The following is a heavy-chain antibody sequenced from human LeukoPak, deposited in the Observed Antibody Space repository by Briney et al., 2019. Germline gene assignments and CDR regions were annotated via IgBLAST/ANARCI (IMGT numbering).Heavy chain of an antibody. V-gene: IGHV4-34*01. J-gene: IGHJ4*02. D-gene: IGHD3-16*02. CDR1: GGSFSGYY. Sequence: SETLSLTCAVYGGSFSGYYWSWIRQPPGKGLEWIGEINHSGSTNYNPSLKSRVTISVDTSKNQFSLKLSSVTAADTAVYYCASSKNYYDYVWGSYRPYDYFDYWGQGTLVTVSS. CDR2: INHSGST. CDR3: ASSKNYYDYVWGSYRPYDYFDY.